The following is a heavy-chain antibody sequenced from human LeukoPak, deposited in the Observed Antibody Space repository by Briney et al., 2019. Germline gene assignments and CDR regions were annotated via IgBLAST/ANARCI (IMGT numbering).Heavy chain of an antibody. Sequence: PSETLSLTCTVSGGSISSYYWSWIRQPPGKGLEWIGYIYYSGSTNYNPSLKSRVTISVDTSKNQFSLKLSSVTAADTAVYYCARDASMTTVTTGLDYWGQGTLVTVSP. J-gene: IGHJ4*02. V-gene: IGHV4-59*01. D-gene: IGHD4-17*01. CDR3: ARDASMTTVTTGLDY. CDR2: IYYSGST. CDR1: GGSISSYY.